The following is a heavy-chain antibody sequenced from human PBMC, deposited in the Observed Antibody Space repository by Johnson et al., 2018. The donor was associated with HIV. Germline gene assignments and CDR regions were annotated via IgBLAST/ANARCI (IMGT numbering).Heavy chain of an antibody. V-gene: IGHV3-30-3*01. J-gene: IGHJ3*02. Sequence: QVQLLESGGGVVQPGRSLRLSCAASGFTFSSYAMHWVRQAPGKGLEWVALISYDGLNKYYADSVKGRFTISRDNSKNTLYLQMNSLRAEDTAVYYCARVLYRGAGPPDAFDIWGQGTMVTVSS. CDR1: GFTFSSYA. CDR3: ARVLYRGAGPPDAFDI. CDR2: ISYDGLNK. D-gene: IGHD4/OR15-4a*01.